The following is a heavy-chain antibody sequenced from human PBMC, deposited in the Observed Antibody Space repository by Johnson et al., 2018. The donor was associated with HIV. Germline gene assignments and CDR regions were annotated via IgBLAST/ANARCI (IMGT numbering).Heavy chain of an antibody. CDR3: ARGIVEVQPRYRLLRDDVFDV. CDR2: ISNDGRAK. D-gene: IGHD2-15*01. J-gene: IGHJ3*01. V-gene: IGHV3-30*03. CDR1: GFTFSRCG. Sequence: QVQLVESGGGVVQPGTSLRLSCAASGFTFSRCGMHWVRQAPGKGLEWAAVISNDGRAKYSAYSVKGRFTISSANSKNTLYLQMDSLRANDTALYYCARGIVEVQPRYRLLRDDVFDVWCQGTMVTVSS.